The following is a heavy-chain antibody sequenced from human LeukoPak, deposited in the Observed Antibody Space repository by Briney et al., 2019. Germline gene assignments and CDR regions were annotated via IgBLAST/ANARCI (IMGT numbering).Heavy chain of an antibody. CDR1: GFTFSSYW. Sequence: GGSLRLSCAASGFTFSSYWMSWVRQAPGKGLEWVANIKQDGSEKYYVDSVKGRFTISRDNAKNSLYLQMNGLRAEDTAVYYCARDANYYGSGSADYWGQGTLVAVSS. CDR2: IKQDGSEK. CDR3: ARDANYYGSGSADY. V-gene: IGHV3-7*03. J-gene: IGHJ4*02. D-gene: IGHD3-10*01.